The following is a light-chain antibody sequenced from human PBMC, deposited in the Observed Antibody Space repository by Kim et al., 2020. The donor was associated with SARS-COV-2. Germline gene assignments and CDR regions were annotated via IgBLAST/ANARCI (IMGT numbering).Light chain of an antibody. J-gene: IGLJ3*02. CDR2: EDN. CDR1: SGSIASNY. V-gene: IGLV6-57*01. Sequence: KTVTISCTRSSGSIASNYVHWYQQHPGSSPITVIYEDNQRPSGVPDRFSGSIDSSSNSAALTVSGLKTEDEADYYCQSYDASNHWVFGGGTQLTVL. CDR3: QSYDASNHWV.